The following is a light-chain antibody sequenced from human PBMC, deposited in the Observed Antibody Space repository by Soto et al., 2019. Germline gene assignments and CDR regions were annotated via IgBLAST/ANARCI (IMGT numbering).Light chain of an antibody. J-gene: IGKJ1*01. CDR3: MQATLFPL. CDR1: QGLVHSDGNTY. Sequence: IVLTRTPLSSPVTLLRRSSICFRCIQGLVHSDGNTYLSWLQQRPGQPPRLLIYKISNRFSGVPDRFSGSGAGTDFTLKISRVEAEDVGIYFCMQATLFPLFGQGTKVDIK. CDR2: KIS. V-gene: IGKV2-24*01.